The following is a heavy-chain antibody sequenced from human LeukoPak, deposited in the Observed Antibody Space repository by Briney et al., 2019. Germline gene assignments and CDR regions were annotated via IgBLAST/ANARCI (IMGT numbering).Heavy chain of an antibody. Sequence: GGSLRLSCAASGFTFSTHSMHWVRQAPGKGLEWVSYISSSSSATLYADSVKGRFTISRDNAKNSLYLRMNSLRDEDTAVYYCAKDGIYKVAYWGQGTLVTVSS. CDR3: AKDGIYKVAY. J-gene: IGHJ4*02. D-gene: IGHD1-14*01. CDR2: ISSSSSAT. CDR1: GFTFSTHS. V-gene: IGHV3-48*02.